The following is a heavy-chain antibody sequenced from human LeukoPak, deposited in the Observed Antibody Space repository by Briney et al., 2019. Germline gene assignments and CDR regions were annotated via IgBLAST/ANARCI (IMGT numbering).Heavy chain of an antibody. J-gene: IGHJ6*02. V-gene: IGHV1-46*01. D-gene: IGHD3-22*01. CDR1: GYTFTSYY. Sequence: ASVKVSCKASGYTFTSYYMHWVRQAPGQGLEWMGIINPSGGSRSYAQKFQGRVTMTRDTSTSTVYMELSSLRSEDTAVYYCARDSSGYYQRDYYYYGMDVWGQGTTVTVSS. CDR3: ARDSSGYYQRDYYYYGMDV. CDR2: INPSGGSR.